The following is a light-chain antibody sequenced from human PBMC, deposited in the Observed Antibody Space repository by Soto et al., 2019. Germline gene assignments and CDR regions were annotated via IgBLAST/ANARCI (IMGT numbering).Light chain of an antibody. J-gene: IGKJ5*01. V-gene: IGKV3D-15*01. Sequence: IVLTHSPCTLSLSPVERATLSFMAIQRVSSTYLAWYQQKPGQAPRLLIYDASNRATGIPARFSGSGSGTEFTLTISSLQSEDFAVYYCQQYNKWPPITFGQGTRLEIK. CDR3: QQYNKWPPIT. CDR1: QRVSSTY. CDR2: DAS.